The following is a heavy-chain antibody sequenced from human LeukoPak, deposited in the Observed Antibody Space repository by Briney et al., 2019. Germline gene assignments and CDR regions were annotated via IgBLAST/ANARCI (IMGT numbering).Heavy chain of an antibody. CDR2: IKQDGSEK. J-gene: IGHJ4*02. CDR3: ARDWGLWFGELSGEDY. V-gene: IGHV3-7*03. CDR1: GCTFSSYW. Sequence: GGSLRLSCAASGCTFSSYWMSWVRQAPGKGLEWVANIKQDGSEKYYVDSVKGRFTISRDNAKNSLHLQMNSLRAEATAVYYCARDWGLWFGELSGEDYWGQGTLVTVSS. D-gene: IGHD3-10*01.